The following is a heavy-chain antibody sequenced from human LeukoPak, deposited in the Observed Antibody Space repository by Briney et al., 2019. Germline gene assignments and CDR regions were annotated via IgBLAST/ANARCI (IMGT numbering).Heavy chain of an antibody. Sequence: GGSLRLSCAASGFTFSSYSMNWVRQAPGKGLGWVSYISSSSSTIYYADSVKGRFTISRDNAKNSLYLQMNSLRAEDTAVYYCARDNRAFRGADSDYWGQGTLVTVSS. V-gene: IGHV3-48*04. CDR2: ISSSSSTI. J-gene: IGHJ4*02. D-gene: IGHD3-10*01. CDR1: GFTFSSYS. CDR3: ARDNRAFRGADSDY.